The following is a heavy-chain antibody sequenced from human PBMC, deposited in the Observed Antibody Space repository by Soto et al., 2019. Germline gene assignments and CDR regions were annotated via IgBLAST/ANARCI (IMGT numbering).Heavy chain of an antibody. CDR3: ARGFTSHDFEYDSSGYYDY. CDR2: ISPYSGNT. V-gene: IGHV1-18*01. D-gene: IGHD3-22*01. Sequence: ASVKVSCKASGYIFVNYGIAWVRQAPGQGLEWMGWISPYSGNTHYASKVQGRLTMTTDTSTSTAYMDLGSLTSDDTAVYYCARGFTSHDFEYDSSGYYDYWGQGTLVTVSS. CDR1: GYIFVNYG. J-gene: IGHJ4*02.